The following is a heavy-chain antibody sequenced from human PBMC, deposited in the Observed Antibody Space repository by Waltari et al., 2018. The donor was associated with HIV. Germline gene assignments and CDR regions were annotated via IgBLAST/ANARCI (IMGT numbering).Heavy chain of an antibody. CDR1: GCSMSGYY. J-gene: IGHJ4*02. CDR3: ARGVRSVSSPGAPEF. V-gene: IGHV4-59*13. Sequence: VQLQESGPGLVKSSETLSLTCSVSGCSMSGYYWAWIRQSPGKGLEYIGYVYYNRNTNYNPSLRGRVTISIDTYKNQFSLNLKSMTAADTAVYYCARGVRSVSSPGAPEFWGLGTQVTVSS. D-gene: IGHD3-3*01. CDR2: VYYNRNT.